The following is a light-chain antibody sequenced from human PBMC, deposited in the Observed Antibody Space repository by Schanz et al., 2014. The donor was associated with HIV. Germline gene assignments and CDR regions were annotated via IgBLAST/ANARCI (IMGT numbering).Light chain of an antibody. CDR3: QQYANPPIT. Sequence: EIVLTQSPGSLSLSPGGRATLSCGASQRLSSSYLAWYQQKRDQPPRLVIYATSTRAAGIPDRFSGTGSGTAFTLTISSLEPEDFAVYFCQQYANPPITFGQGTRLEIK. V-gene: IGKV3-20*01. CDR2: ATS. CDR1: QRLSSSY. J-gene: IGKJ5*01.